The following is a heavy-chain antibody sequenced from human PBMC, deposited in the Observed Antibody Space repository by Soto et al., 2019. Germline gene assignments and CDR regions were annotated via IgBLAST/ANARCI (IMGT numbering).Heavy chain of an antibody. CDR2: ISGYNGNT. J-gene: IGHJ6*02. V-gene: IGHV1-18*04. Sequence: QVQLVQSGAEVKKPGASVKVSCKASGYTFTSYGVSWVRQAPGQGLEWMGWISGYNGNTNYAQKLQGRVTMTTDTSTSTAYMELRSLRSDDTAVYYCARAGKYYYGSGSPYYYGMAVWGQGITVTATS. CDR1: GYTFTSYG. CDR3: ARAGKYYYGSGSPYYYGMAV. D-gene: IGHD3-10*01.